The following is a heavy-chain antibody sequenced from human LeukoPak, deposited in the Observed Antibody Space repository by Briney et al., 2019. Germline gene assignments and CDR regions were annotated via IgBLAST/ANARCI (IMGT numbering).Heavy chain of an antibody. J-gene: IGHJ4*02. D-gene: IGHD6-19*01. V-gene: IGHV4-59*01. CDR2: IYYSGST. CDR1: GGSISSYY. Sequence: SETLSLTCTVSGGSISSYYWSWIRQPPGKGLEWIGYIYYSGSTNYNPSLKSRVTISVDTSKNQFSLKLSSVTPADTAVYYCARMSSSGWYPFEYWGQGTLVTVSS. CDR3: ARMSSSGWYPFEY.